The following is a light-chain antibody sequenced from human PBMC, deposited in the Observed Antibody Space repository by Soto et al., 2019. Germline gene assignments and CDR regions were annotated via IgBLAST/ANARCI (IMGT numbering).Light chain of an antibody. CDR1: SSDVGGYNY. CDR3: RSFAGNNNLV. J-gene: IGLJ2*01. CDR2: EVS. Sequence: QSALTQPPSASGSPGQSVPISCTGTSSDVGGYNYVSWYQQHPGKAPKLMISEVSKRPSGVPDRFSGSKSGNTASLTVSGLQDEDEADYYCRSFAGNNNLVFGGGTKVTVL. V-gene: IGLV2-8*01.